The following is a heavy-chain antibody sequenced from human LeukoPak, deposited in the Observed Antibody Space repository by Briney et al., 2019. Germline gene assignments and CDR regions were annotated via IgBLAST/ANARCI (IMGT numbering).Heavy chain of an antibody. J-gene: IGHJ4*02. CDR1: GFTFRSHG. V-gene: IGHV3-33*01. Sequence: PGRSLRLSCAASGFTFRSHGMHWVRQAPCKGLEWVAVIWYDASNVYYADSVKGRFTISRDNSRNTLFLQMNSLRVEDTAVYYCAVWNDERRLDYWGQGTLVTVSS. D-gene: IGHD1-1*01. CDR2: IWYDASNV. CDR3: AVWNDERRLDY.